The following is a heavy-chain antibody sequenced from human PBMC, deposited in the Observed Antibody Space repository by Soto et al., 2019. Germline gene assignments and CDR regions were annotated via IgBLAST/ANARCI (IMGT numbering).Heavy chain of an antibody. Sequence: GGSLRLSCAASGFTFSSYSMNWVRQAPGKGLEWVSSISSSSSYIYYADSVKGRFTISRDNAKNSLYLQMNSLRAEDTAVYYCARAYNWNYDGQVDAFDIWGQGTMVTVSS. J-gene: IGHJ3*02. CDR1: GFTFSSYS. CDR2: ISSSSSYI. D-gene: IGHD1-7*01. CDR3: ARAYNWNYDGQVDAFDI. V-gene: IGHV3-21*01.